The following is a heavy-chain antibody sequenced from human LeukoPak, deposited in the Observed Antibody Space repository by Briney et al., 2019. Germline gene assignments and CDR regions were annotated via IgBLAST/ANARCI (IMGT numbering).Heavy chain of an antibody. CDR1: GYSFASYW. D-gene: IGHD4-11*01. J-gene: IGHJ4*02. Sequence: QGEYLKISCKGSGYSFASYWIGWVRQMPGKGLEWMGIIYPGDSDARYSPSFQGQVTISADKSISTAYLQWSSLKASDTAMYYCNLQSGSDNFDYWGQGTLVTVSS. CDR3: NLQSGSDNFDY. V-gene: IGHV5-51*03. CDR2: IYPGDSDA.